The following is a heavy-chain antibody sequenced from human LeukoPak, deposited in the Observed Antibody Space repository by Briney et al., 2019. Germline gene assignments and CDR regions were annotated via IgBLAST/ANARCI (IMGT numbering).Heavy chain of an antibody. CDR3: VRDRYGPPDY. Sequence: GGSLRLSCAASGFTFGDYYMTWIRQAPGKGLEWVSYITSSGSSMYYADSVEGRFTISRDNAKNSLYLQMNSLRVEDTAVYYCVRDRYGPPDYWGQGTLVTVSS. CDR2: ITSSGSSM. D-gene: IGHD4-17*01. V-gene: IGHV3-11*01. J-gene: IGHJ4*02. CDR1: GFTFGDYY.